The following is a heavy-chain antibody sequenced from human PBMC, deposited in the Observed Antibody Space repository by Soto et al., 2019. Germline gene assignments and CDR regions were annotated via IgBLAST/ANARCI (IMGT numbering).Heavy chain of an antibody. V-gene: IGHV1-18*04. D-gene: IGHD3-3*01. CDR2: ISAYNGNT. J-gene: IGHJ6*02. Sequence: ASVKVSCKASGYTFTSYGISWVRQAPGQGLEWMGWISAYNGNTNYAQKLQGRVTMTTDTSTSTAYMELRSLRSDDTAVYYCARAGGGFLEWLLTRYYYYYGMDVWGQGTTVPVSS. CDR1: GYTFTSYG. CDR3: ARAGGGFLEWLLTRYYYYYGMDV.